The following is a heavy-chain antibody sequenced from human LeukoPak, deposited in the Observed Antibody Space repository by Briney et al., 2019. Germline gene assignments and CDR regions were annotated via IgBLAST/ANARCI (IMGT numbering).Heavy chain of an antibody. V-gene: IGHV3-33*05. J-gene: IGHJ4*02. CDR2: ITNDGNYE. CDR1: GFTFSTYG. Sequence: GSLRLSCAASGFTFSTYGMHWVRQAPGKGLEWVAVITNDGNYEKYADAVRGRFTISRDNSKNTLYLQMNSLSAEDTAVYYCARDSIIGDNSLDFWGRGTLVTVSS. D-gene: IGHD7-27*01. CDR3: ARDSIIGDNSLDF.